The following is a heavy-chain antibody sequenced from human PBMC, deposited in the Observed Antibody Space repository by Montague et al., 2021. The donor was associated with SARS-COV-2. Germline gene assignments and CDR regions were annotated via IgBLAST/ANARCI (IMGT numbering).Heavy chain of an antibody. Sequence: SETLSLTCAVYGGSFSDNYWSWIRKPPGKRLEWIGEINHRGTSNYNPSLKSRVSISVDTSKNQFSLYLGSVTAADTAVYYCARGRQHFNMIVVVMTGGEYYFDYWGQGTLVTVSS. J-gene: IGHJ4*02. D-gene: IGHD3-22*01. CDR2: INHRGTS. CDR1: GGSFSDNY. CDR3: ARGRQHFNMIVVVMTGGEYYFDY. V-gene: IGHV4-34*01.